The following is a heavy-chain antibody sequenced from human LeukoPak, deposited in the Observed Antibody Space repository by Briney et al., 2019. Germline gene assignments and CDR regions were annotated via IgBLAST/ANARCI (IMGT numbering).Heavy chain of an antibody. CDR3: AKPGGVLVGAMDY. CDR2: IWYDGSNK. D-gene: IGHD1-26*01. Sequence: PGGSLRLSCAASGFTFSSYGMHWVRQAPGKGLEWVAVIWYDGSNKYYADSVKGRFTISRDNSKNTLYLQMNSLRAEDTAVYYCAKPGGVLVGAMDYWRQGTLVSVSS. J-gene: IGHJ4*02. CDR1: GFTFSSYG. V-gene: IGHV3-33*06.